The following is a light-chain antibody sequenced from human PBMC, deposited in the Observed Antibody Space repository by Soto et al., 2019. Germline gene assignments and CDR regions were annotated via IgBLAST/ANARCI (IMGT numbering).Light chain of an antibody. V-gene: IGKV3-15*01. Sequence: EIVMTQSPATLSVSPGERATLSCRASQSVSSNLAWYQQKPGQAPRLLIYGAATRATGIPARFSGSGAGTEFTRTISSRQSEDVAVYYCQQYNNWPPWTFGQGTKVEIK. CDR2: GAA. CDR3: QQYNNWPPWT. CDR1: QSVSSN. J-gene: IGKJ1*01.